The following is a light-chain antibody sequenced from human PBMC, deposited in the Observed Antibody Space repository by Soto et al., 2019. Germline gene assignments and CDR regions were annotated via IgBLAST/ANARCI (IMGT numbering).Light chain of an antibody. J-gene: IGKJ2*01. CDR2: LGS. Sequence: DIVMTQSPLSLPVSPGEPASISCRSSQSLLNSNGYNYLDWYLQRPGQSPQVLIYLGSNWASGVPDRFSGSGSGTDFTLKISRVEAADVGVYYCMQTLQSPYTFGHGTKLEIK. CDR3: MQTLQSPYT. V-gene: IGKV2-28*01. CDR1: QSLLNSNGYNY.